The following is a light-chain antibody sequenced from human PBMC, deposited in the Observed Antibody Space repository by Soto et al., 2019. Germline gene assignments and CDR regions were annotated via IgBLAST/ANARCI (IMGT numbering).Light chain of an antibody. CDR3: QQCYSTPWT. Sequence: DIQMTQSPSSLSASVGDRVTITCRASQSISSYLHWYQQKPGKAPKLLIYAASNLQTGVPSRFSAIGSGTDFTLTLNSLQPEDFATYYCQQCYSTPWTFGQGTKVEIK. V-gene: IGKV1-39*01. CDR1: QSISSY. CDR2: AAS. J-gene: IGKJ1*01.